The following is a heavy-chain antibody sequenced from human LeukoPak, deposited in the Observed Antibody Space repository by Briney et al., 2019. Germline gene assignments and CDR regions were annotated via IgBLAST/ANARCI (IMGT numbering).Heavy chain of an antibody. CDR2: IYSGGNT. CDR3: ARRAGEYSHPYDY. D-gene: IGHD4-17*01. V-gene: IGHV3-53*01. CDR1: GFTVSSNS. Sequence: GGSLRLSCTVSGFTVSSNSMSWVRQAPGKGLEWVSFIYSGGNTHYSDSVKGRFTISRDNSKNTLDLQMNSLTAEDTAVYYCARRAGEYSHPYDYWGQGTLVTVSS. J-gene: IGHJ4*02.